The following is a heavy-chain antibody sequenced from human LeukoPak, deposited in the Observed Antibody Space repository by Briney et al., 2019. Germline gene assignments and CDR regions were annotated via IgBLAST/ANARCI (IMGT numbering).Heavy chain of an antibody. J-gene: IGHJ4*02. V-gene: IGHV4-59*08. CDR1: GGSVSSYY. CDR2: IYYSGST. Sequence: PSETLSLTCTVSGGSVSSYYWSWIRQPPGKGLEWIGYIYYSGSTNYNPSLKSRVTISVDTSKNQFSLKLNSVTAADTAVYYCASQMGATLDYWGQGTLVTVSS. CDR3: ASQMGATLDY. D-gene: IGHD1-26*01.